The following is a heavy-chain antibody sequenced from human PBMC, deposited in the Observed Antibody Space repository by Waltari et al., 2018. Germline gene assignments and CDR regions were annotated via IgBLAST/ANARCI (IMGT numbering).Heavy chain of an antibody. CDR1: GFTFSSYG. CDR3: AKDIASSSTSWQKGIYYYYGMDV. V-gene: IGHV3-30*18. CDR2: ISYDGSNK. J-gene: IGHJ6*02. D-gene: IGHD2-2*01. Sequence: QVQLVESGGGVVQPGRSLRLSCAASGFTFSSYGMHWVRQAPGKGLEWVAVISYDGSNKYYADSVKGRFTISRDNSKNTLYLQMNSLRAEDTAVYYCAKDIASSSTSWQKGIYYYYGMDVWGQGTTVTVSS.